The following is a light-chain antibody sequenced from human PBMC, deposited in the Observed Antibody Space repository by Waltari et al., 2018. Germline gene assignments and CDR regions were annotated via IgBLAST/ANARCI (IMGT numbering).Light chain of an antibody. CDR1: QSITKW. CDR3: QHYDSYSAT. CDR2: KAS. V-gene: IGKV1-5*03. Sequence: DSHMTQSPSTLSASVGDRVTITCRASQSITKWLALYQQKAGKAPKLLIYKASILESGVPARFSGGGSGTEFTLTISSLQPDDFAPYYCQHYDSYSATFGRGTKVEIK. J-gene: IGKJ4*02.